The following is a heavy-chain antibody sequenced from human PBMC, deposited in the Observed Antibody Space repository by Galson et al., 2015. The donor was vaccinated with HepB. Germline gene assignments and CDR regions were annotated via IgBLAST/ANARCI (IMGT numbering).Heavy chain of an antibody. CDR3: GNWGSC. Sequence: SLRLSCAASGFTFSSNWMHWVRQAPGKGLEWVSRINSDVSTTSDTDSVKGRFTIARDNAKNTLYLQMNSLRAEDTAVYYCGNWGSCWGHGTLVTVSS. V-gene: IGHV3-74*01. CDR2: INSDVSTT. J-gene: IGHJ4*01. CDR1: GFTFSSNW. D-gene: IGHD7-27*01.